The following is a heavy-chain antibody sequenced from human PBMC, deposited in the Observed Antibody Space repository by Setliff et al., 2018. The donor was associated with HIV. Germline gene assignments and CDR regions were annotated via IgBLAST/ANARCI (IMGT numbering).Heavy chain of an antibody. V-gene: IGHV4-28*03. Sequence: SETLSLPCSVSAYSIIINEWWGWIRQTPGKGLEWIGYIHYDGVTHYNSSLKSRVTISIDTSKNQFSLRLSSVTAVDTAVYYCVRVNYVRAYNNWFDPWGQGILVTVSS. D-gene: IGHD4-4*01. CDR1: AYSIIINEW. CDR2: IHYDGVT. J-gene: IGHJ5*02. CDR3: VRVNYVRAYNNWFDP.